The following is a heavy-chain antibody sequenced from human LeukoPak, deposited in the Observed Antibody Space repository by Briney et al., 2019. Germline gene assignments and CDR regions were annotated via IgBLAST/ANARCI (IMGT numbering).Heavy chain of an antibody. D-gene: IGHD6-6*01. CDR2: IYYSGST. CDR1: GGSLSSYY. V-gene: IGHV4-59*01. Sequence: SETLSLTRTVSGGSLSSYYWSWIPQPPGKGLEWIGYIYYSGSTNYNPSLTSRVTISVDTSQKQFSLKLSSVTAPDTPLYYPARDSSYSSCWGDWYFDLWGRGTLVTVSS. J-gene: IGHJ2*01. CDR3: ARDSSYSSCWGDWYFDL.